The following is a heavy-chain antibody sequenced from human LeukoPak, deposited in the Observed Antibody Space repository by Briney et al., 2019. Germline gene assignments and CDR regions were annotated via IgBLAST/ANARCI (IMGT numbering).Heavy chain of an antibody. V-gene: IGHV4-34*01. J-gene: IGHJ4*02. CDR3: ASGRRNSYGDYGDY. CDR1: GGSFSGYY. D-gene: IGHD4-17*01. Sequence: SETLSLTCAVYGGSFSGYYWSWIRQPPGKGLEWIGEINHSGSTNYNPSLKSRVTISVDTSKNQFSLKLSSVTAADTAVYYCASGRRNSYGDYGDYWGRGTLVTVSS. CDR2: INHSGST.